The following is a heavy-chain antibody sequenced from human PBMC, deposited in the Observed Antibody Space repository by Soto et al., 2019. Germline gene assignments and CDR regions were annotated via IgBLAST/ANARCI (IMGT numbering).Heavy chain of an antibody. Sequence: GGSLRLSCAASGFTFSSYSMNWVRQAPGKGLEWVSSISSSSSYIYYADSVKGRFTISRGNAKNSLYLQMNSLRAEDTAVYYCARNLRGAHDYWGQGTLVTVSS. D-gene: IGHD3-10*01. V-gene: IGHV3-21*01. CDR3: ARNLRGAHDY. CDR1: GFTFSSYS. J-gene: IGHJ4*02. CDR2: ISSSSSYI.